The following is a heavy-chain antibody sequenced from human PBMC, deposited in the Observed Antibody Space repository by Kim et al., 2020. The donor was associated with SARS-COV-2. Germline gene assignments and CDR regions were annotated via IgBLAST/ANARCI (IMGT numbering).Heavy chain of an antibody. Sequence: STNYNPSLESRVTVSLDTPKNQFSLKLSSVTAADTAVYYCARDYSTGYFDYWGQGNLVTVSS. D-gene: IGHD2-8*02. CDR2: ST. CDR3: ARDYSTGYFDY. J-gene: IGHJ4*02. V-gene: IGHV4-59*01.